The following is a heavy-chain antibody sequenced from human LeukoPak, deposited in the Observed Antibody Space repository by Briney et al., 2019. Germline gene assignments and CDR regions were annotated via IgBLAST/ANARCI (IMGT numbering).Heavy chain of an antibody. CDR3: ARASIGSAGAFDY. D-gene: IGHD7-27*01. CDR1: GFTVSSNY. V-gene: IGHV3-66*01. J-gene: IGHJ4*02. Sequence: GGSLRLSCAASGFTVSSNYMSWVRQAPGKGLEWVSVIYSGGSTYYADSVKGRFTISRDNSKNTLYLQMNSLRAEDTAVYYCARASIGSAGAFDYWGQGTLVTVSS. CDR2: IYSGGST.